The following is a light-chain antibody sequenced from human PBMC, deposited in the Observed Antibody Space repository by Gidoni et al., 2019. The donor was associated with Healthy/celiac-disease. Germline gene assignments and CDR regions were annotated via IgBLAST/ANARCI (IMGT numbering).Light chain of an antibody. Sequence: DIQMTQSPSSLSASVGDRVNINCRASQGIGNDLGWYQQKPVKAPKRLSYASSSFQGGVPSRFICSGSETEFTLTISSLQPEDFATYYCLQHNNYPFTFGPGTRVDIK. CDR1: QGIGND. J-gene: IGKJ3*01. CDR3: LQHNNYPFT. V-gene: IGKV1-17*01. CDR2: ASS.